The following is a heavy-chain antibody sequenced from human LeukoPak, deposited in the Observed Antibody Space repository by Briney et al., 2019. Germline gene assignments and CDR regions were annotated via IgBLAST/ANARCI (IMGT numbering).Heavy chain of an antibody. D-gene: IGHD3-22*01. Sequence: SETLSLTCTVSGGSISSSSYYWGWIRQPPGKGLEWIGSIYYSGSTYYNPSLKSRVTISIDTSKKQFSLKVRSVSAADMAVYYCASGPNGYEYWGQGTLVTVSS. CDR3: ASGPNGYEY. V-gene: IGHV4-39*07. CDR2: IYYSGST. CDR1: GGSISSSSYY. J-gene: IGHJ4*02.